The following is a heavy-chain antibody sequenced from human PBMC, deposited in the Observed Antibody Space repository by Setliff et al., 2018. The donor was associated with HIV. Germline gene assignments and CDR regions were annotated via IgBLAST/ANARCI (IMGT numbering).Heavy chain of an antibody. CDR1: GGSISSGGYY. V-gene: IGHV4-31*03. CDR2: MYNSGSS. D-gene: IGHD3-22*01. Sequence: LSLTCTVSGGSISSGGYYWSWIRQHPGKGLEWIGNMYNSGSSYYNPSLKSRVTISGDTSKKQFSLKLSSVIAADTAVYYCAGQTYYYDSSGYAGQAFDIWGRGTMVTVSS. CDR3: AGQTYYYDSSGYAGQAFDI. J-gene: IGHJ3*02.